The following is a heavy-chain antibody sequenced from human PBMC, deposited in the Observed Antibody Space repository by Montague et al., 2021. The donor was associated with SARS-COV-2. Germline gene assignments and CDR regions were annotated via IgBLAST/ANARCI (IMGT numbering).Heavy chain of an antibody. Sequence: SLRLSCAASGFIFSSYALTWVRQAPGKGLEWVSLISGSGGSAYYVDSVKGRFTISRDNSENTVYLQMTSLRAEDMAMYYCAKERLQQLSFDSWGQGTLVTVSS. V-gene: IGHV3-23*01. CDR2: ISGSGGSA. D-gene: IGHD5-24*01. CDR1: GFIFSSYA. J-gene: IGHJ4*02. CDR3: AKERLQQLSFDS.